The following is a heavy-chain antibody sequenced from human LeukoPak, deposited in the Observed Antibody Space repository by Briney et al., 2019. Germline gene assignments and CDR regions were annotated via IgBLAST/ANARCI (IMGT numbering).Heavy chain of an antibody. CDR2: MNPNSGNT. D-gene: IGHD6-19*01. J-gene: IGHJ4*02. Sequence: ASVKVSCKASGYTFTSYDINCVRQATGQGREWMGCMNPNSGNTGYAQKFQGRVTMTRNTSISTAYRELSSLRSEDTAVYYCARGGSSGWYVDYWGQGTLVTVSS. V-gene: IGHV1-8*01. CDR3: ARGGSSGWYVDY. CDR1: GYTFTSYD.